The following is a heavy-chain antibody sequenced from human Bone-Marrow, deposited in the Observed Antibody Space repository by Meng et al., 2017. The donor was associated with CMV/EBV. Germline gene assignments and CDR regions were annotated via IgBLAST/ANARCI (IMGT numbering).Heavy chain of an antibody. CDR1: GFTFSSYG. V-gene: IGHV3-30*02. CDR3: ARGQRAVRGVDAFDI. J-gene: IGHJ3*02. D-gene: IGHD3-10*01. CDR2: IRYDGSNK. Sequence: GGSLRLSCAASGFTFSSYGMHWVRQAPGKGLEWVAFIRYDGSNKYYADSVKGRFTISRDNSKNTLYLQMNSLRAEDTAVYYCARGQRAVRGVDAFDIWGQGTMVTVSS.